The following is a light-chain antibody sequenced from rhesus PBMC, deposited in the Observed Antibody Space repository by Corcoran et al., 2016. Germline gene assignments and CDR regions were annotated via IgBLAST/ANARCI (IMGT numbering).Light chain of an antibody. J-gene: IGKJ3*01. CDR2: YAS. CDR3: QQYDDLPFT. V-gene: IGKV1-19*01. Sequence: DIQMTQSPSSLSASVGDKVTITCHASQGISSWLAWYQQQPGKAPKPLIYYASSLQRGVPSRVSGSGSGKEYTLTISSLQPEDFATYDGQQYDDLPFTFGPGTKLDIK. CDR1: QGISSW.